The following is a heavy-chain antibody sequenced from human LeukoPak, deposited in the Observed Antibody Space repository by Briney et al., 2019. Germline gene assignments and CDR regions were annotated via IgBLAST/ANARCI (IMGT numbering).Heavy chain of an antibody. CDR3: ARDPGP. Sequence: SETLSLTCTVSGGSISSYYWSWLRQPPGKGLEWIGYIYYSGSTNYNPSLKSRVTISVDTSKNQFSLKLSSVTAADTAVYYCARDPGPWGQGTLVTVSS. CDR1: GGSISSYY. V-gene: IGHV4-59*01. J-gene: IGHJ5*02. CDR2: IYYSGST.